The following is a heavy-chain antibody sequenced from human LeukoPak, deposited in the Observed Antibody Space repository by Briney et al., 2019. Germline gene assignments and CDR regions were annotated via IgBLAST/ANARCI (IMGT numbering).Heavy chain of an antibody. CDR1: GCTFTGYY. Sequence: GASVKVSCKASGCTFTGYYMHWVRQAPGQGLEWMGWINPNSGGTNYAQKFQGRVTMTRDTSISTAYMELSRLRSDDTAVYYCARAFRYSYGQTTDYWGQGTLVTVSS. D-gene: IGHD5-18*01. CDR3: ARAFRYSYGQTTDY. CDR2: INPNSGGT. V-gene: IGHV1-2*02. J-gene: IGHJ4*02.